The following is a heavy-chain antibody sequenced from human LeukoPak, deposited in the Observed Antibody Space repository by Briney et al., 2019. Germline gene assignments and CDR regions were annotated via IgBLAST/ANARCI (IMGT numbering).Heavy chain of an antibody. CDR2: IASDGSST. J-gene: IGHJ4*02. V-gene: IGHV3-74*01. CDR1: GFTFSSYV. D-gene: IGHD4-23*01. CDR3: ARGRPHGNDY. Sequence: GGSLRLSCAASGFTFSSYVMNWVRQAPGKGRVWVSRIASDGSSTTYADSVKGRFSISRDNAKNTLYLQMNSLRVEDTAVYYCARGRPHGNDYWGQGTLVTVSS.